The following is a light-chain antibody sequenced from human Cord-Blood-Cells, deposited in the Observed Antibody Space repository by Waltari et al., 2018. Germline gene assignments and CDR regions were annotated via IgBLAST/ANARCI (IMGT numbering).Light chain of an antibody. CDR1: QSVSSN. V-gene: IGKV3-15*01. CDR2: GAS. CDR3: QQYNNWLALT. Sequence: EIVRTHSPATLSVSPGERATLTCRASQSVSSNLAWYQQKPGQAPRLLIYGASTRATGIPARFSGSGSGTEFTLTISSLQSEDFAVYYCQQYNNWLALTFGGGTKVEIK. J-gene: IGKJ4*01.